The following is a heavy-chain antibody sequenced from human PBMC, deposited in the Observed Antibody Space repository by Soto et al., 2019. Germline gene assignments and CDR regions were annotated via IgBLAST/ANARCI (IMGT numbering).Heavy chain of an antibody. J-gene: IGHJ5*02. Sequence: EVQLVESGGGLVKPGGSLRLSCVASGFTFSSYSMNWVRQAPGKGLEWVSSISSSSSYIYYADSVKGRFTISRDNAKNSLYLQMNSLRAEDTAVYYCARDRHYYGSGSRFLNWYDPWGQGTLVTVSS. CDR2: ISSSSSYI. CDR1: GFTFSSYS. V-gene: IGHV3-21*01. CDR3: ARDRHYYGSGSRFLNWYDP. D-gene: IGHD3-10*01.